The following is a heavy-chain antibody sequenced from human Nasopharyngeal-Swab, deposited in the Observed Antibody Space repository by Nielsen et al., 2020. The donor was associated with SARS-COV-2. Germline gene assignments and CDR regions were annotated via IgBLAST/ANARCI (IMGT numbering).Heavy chain of an antibody. CDR3: ARASGSYYRVYYYGMDV. D-gene: IGHD1-26*01. J-gene: IGHJ6*02. V-gene: IGHV3-53*01. Sequence: GGSLRLSCAASGFTVSSNYMSWVRQAPGKGLEWVSVIYSGSTYYADSVKGRFTISRDNYKNTLYLQMNSLRAEDTAVYYCARASGSYYRVYYYGMDVWGQGTTVTVSS. CDR1: GFTVSSNY. CDR2: IYSGST.